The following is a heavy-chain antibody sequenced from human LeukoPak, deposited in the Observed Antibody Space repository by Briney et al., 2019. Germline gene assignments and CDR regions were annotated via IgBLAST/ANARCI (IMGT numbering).Heavy chain of an antibody. D-gene: IGHD3-10*01. CDR3: ARVAMVRGVITYYYYYMDV. CDR2: ISAYNGNT. J-gene: IGHJ6*03. V-gene: IGHV1-18*01. Sequence: ASVKVSCKASGYTFTSYGISWVRQAPGQGLEWMGWISAYNGNTNYAQKLQGRVTMTTDTSTSTAYMELRSLRSDDTAVYYCARVAMVRGVITYYYYYMDVWGEGTTVTVSS. CDR1: GYTFTSYG.